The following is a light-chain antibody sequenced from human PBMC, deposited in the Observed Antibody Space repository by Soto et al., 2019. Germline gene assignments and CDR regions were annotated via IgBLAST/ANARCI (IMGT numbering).Light chain of an antibody. V-gene: IGKV1-5*01. J-gene: IGKJ1*01. Sequence: DIQMTQSPSTLSASVGDRVTITCRASQSISSWLAWYQQKPGKAPKLLIYDASSLESGVPSRFSGSGSATEFTLTISSLQPDDYATYYCQQYNNYWTFGQGPRWIS. CDR2: DAS. CDR1: QSISSW. CDR3: QQYNNYWT.